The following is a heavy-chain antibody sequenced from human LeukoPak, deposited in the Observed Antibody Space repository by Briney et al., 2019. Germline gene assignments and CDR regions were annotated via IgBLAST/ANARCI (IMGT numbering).Heavy chain of an antibody. CDR2: ISGSGGST. CDR1: GFTFSSYA. J-gene: IGHJ4*02. V-gene: IGHV3-23*01. CDR3: AKATVGQFDY. D-gene: IGHD1-26*01. Sequence: GGSLRHSCAASGFTFSSYAKSWVRQAPGKGLEWVSAISGSGGSTYYADSVKGRFTISRDNSKNTLYLQMNSLRAEDTAVYYCAKATVGQFDYWGQGTLVTVSS.